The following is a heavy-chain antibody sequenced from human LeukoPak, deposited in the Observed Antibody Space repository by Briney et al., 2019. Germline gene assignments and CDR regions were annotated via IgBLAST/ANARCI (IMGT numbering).Heavy chain of an antibody. Sequence: GGSLRLSCAASGFTVSSNYMSWVRQAPGKGLEWVSVIYSGGSIYYADSVKGRFTISRDNSKNTLYLQMNSLRAEDTAVYYCARGPRYSYGYGFDYWGQGTLVTVSS. CDR2: IYSGGSI. D-gene: IGHD5-18*01. J-gene: IGHJ4*02. CDR3: ARGPRYSYGYGFDY. CDR1: GFTVSSNY. V-gene: IGHV3-53*01.